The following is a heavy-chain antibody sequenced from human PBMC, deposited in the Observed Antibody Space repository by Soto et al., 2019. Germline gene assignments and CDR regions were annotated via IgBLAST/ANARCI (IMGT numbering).Heavy chain of an antibody. V-gene: IGHV3-13*01. D-gene: IGHD2-15*01. J-gene: IGHJ3*02. CDR2: IGTAGDT. CDR3: ARMIGYCSGGSCSVGACDI. Sequence: GGSLRLSCAASGFTFSSYDMHWVRQATGKGLEWVSAIGTAGDTYYPGSVKGRFTISRENAKNSLYLQMNSLRAGDTAVYYCARMIGYCSGGSCSVGACDIWGQGTMVTVAS. CDR1: GFTFSSYD.